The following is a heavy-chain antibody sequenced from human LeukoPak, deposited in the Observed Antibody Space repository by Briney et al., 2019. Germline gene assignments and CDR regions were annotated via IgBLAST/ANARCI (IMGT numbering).Heavy chain of an antibody. V-gene: IGHV4-39*01. J-gene: IGHJ4*02. D-gene: IGHD3-10*01. Sequence: KPSETPSLTCTVPGGSISSSSYYWGWIRQPPGKGLEWVGSIYYSGSTYYNPSLKSRVTISVDTSKNQFSLKLSSVTAADTAVYYCARHSRGEGTPSDYWGQGTLVTVSS. CDR2: IYYSGST. CDR1: GGSISSSSYY. CDR3: ARHSRGEGTPSDY.